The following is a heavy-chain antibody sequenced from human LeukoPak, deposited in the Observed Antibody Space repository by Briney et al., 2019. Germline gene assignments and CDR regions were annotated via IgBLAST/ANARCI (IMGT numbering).Heavy chain of an antibody. D-gene: IGHD3-22*01. Sequence: PGGSLRLSCAASGFTFSSYEMNWVRQAPGKGLEWVSAISGSGGSTYYADSVKGRFTISRDNSKNTLYLQMNSLRAEDTAVYYCAKDQDDSSDYWGQGALVTVSS. CDR3: AKDQDDSSDY. CDR2: ISGSGGST. V-gene: IGHV3-23*01. J-gene: IGHJ4*02. CDR1: GFTFSSYE.